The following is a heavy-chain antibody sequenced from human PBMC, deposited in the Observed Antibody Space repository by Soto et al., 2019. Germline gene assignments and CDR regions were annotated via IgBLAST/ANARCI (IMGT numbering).Heavy chain of an antibody. J-gene: IGHJ4*02. Sequence: GGSLRLSCAASGFALSSYAMSWVRQAPGKGLEWVSSISGSTSGTYYADAVKGRFTISRDNSNNTLYLQMNSLSAEDTAVYYCAKDRGFIDLFDYWGQGALVTVSS. CDR1: GFALSSYA. D-gene: IGHD3-16*02. V-gene: IGHV3-23*01. CDR3: AKDRGFIDLFDY. CDR2: ISGSTSGT.